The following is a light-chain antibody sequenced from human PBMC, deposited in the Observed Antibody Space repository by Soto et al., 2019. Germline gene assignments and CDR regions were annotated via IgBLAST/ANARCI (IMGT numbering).Light chain of an antibody. CDR3: QQYNTYPET. V-gene: IGKV1-5*01. CDR1: QSISTS. CDR2: DAS. J-gene: IGKJ1*01. Sequence: DIQMTQSPSTLSASVGDRVTITCRATQSISTSLAWYQQKAGKAPKLLIYDASTLESGVPSRFSGSGSGTEFTLTITSLQPDDFATYYCQQYNTYPETFGQGTKVDIK.